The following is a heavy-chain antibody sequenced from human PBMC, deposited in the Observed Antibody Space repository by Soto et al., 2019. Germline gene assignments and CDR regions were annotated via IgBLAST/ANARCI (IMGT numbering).Heavy chain of an antibody. CDR1: GYTFTSYY. Sequence: ASVKVSCKASGYTFTSYYMHWVRQAPGQGLEWMGIINPSGGSTSYAQKFQGRVTMTRDTSTSTVYMELSSLRSEDTAVYYCARDRYDSSGYYQDAFDIWGQGTMVTVSS. V-gene: IGHV1-46*01. J-gene: IGHJ3*02. CDR3: ARDRYDSSGYYQDAFDI. CDR2: INPSGGST. D-gene: IGHD3-22*01.